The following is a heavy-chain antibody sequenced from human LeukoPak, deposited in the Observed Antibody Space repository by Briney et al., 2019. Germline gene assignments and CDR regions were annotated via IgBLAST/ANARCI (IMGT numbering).Heavy chain of an antibody. J-gene: IGHJ5*02. D-gene: IGHD3-16*01. Sequence: SETLSLTCTVSGGSISSGGYSWSWIRQHPGKGLEWIGYIYYSGSTYYNPSLKSRVTISVDTSKNQFSLKLSSVTAADTAAYYCARAYQDARPSWFDPWGQGTLVTVSS. CDR2: IYYSGST. CDR1: GGSISSGGYS. V-gene: IGHV4-31*03. CDR3: ARAYQDARPSWFDP.